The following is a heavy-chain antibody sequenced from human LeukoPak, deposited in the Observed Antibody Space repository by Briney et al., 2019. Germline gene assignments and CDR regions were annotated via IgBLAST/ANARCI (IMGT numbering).Heavy chain of an antibody. CDR2: IKSKSDGGTI. CDR3: TTDRGIAVRSIFDY. J-gene: IGHJ4*02. V-gene: IGHV3-15*01. CDR1: GLTINNAW. D-gene: IGHD6-6*01. Sequence: GGSLRLSCAVSGLTINNAWMSWARPAPGKGLEWVGRIKSKSDGGTIDYPTPVKGRFTISRDDSKNTLYLQMNSLKTEDTAMYYCTTDRGIAVRSIFDYWGQGTLVTVSS.